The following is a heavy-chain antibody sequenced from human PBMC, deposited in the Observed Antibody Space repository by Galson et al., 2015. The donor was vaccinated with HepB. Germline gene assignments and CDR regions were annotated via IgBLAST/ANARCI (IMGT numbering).Heavy chain of an antibody. Sequence: SETLSLTCTVSGGSISSYYWSWIRQPPGKGLEWIGYIYYSGSTNYNPSLKSRVTISVDTSKNQFSLKLSSVTAADTAVYYCARDSGYSYGYCAFDIWGQGTMVTVSS. CDR1: GGSISSYY. V-gene: IGHV4-59*01. CDR3: ARDSGYSYGYCAFDI. D-gene: IGHD5-18*01. J-gene: IGHJ3*02. CDR2: IYYSGST.